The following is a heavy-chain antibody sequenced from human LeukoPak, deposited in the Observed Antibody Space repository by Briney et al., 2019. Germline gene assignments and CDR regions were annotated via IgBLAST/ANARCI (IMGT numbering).Heavy chain of an antibody. CDR3: ARVDAENDDAFDI. Sequence: SQTLSLTCAVSGGPISSGGYSWSWIRQPPGKGLEWIGYIYHSGSTYYNPSLKSRVTISVDRSKNQFSLKLSSVTAADTAVYYCARVDAENDDAFDIWGQGTMVTVSS. D-gene: IGHD1-1*01. V-gene: IGHV4-30-2*01. J-gene: IGHJ3*02. CDR1: GGPISSGGYS. CDR2: IYHSGST.